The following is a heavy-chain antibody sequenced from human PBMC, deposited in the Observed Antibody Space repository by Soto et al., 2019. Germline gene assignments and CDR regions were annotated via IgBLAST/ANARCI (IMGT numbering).Heavy chain of an antibody. CDR3: AKDRYSSSAYYDYGMEA. CDR2: ISGNSGSL. J-gene: IGHJ6*02. CDR1: GFIFDDYA. D-gene: IGHD6-6*01. Sequence: EVQLVESGGGLVQPGRSLRLSCAASGFIFDDYAMHWVRQAPGNGLEWVAVISGNSGSLGYADSVKGRFTISRDNAKNSLDLQMHRLRADDTALYYCAKDRYSSSAYYDYGMEAWGQGTTVTVSS. V-gene: IGHV3-9*01.